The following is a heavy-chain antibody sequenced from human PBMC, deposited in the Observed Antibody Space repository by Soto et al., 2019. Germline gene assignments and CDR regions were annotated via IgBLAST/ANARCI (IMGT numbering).Heavy chain of an antibody. CDR1: GYTFNIYY. Sequence: QVQLVQSGAEVKKPGASVRVSCKASGYTFNIYYMYWVRQAPGQGLAWMGVINPSGDKITHAHKFQGRLTLTRDTPTSTAYMELSSLTSDDTAMYYCARGLGGDSDFWGQGTLVTVSS. D-gene: IGHD7-27*01. J-gene: IGHJ4*02. CDR3: ARGLGGDSDF. CDR2: INPSGDKI. V-gene: IGHV1-46*02.